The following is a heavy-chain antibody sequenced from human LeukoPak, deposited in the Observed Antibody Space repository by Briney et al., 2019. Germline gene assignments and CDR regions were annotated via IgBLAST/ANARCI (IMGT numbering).Heavy chain of an antibody. CDR2: ISSSGSTI. J-gene: IGHJ5*02. Sequence: GGSLRLSCAASGFTLSDNYMSWIRQAPGKGLEWVSYISSSGSTIYYADSVKGRFTISRDNAKNSLYLQMNSLRAEDTAVYYCASTYNWNPAYNWFDPWGQGTLVTVSS. CDR3: ASTYNWNPAYNWFDP. D-gene: IGHD1-20*01. V-gene: IGHV3-11*04. CDR1: GFTLSDNY.